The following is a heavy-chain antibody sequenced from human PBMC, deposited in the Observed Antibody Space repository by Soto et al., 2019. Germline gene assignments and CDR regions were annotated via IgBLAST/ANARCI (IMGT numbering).Heavy chain of an antibody. D-gene: IGHD3-3*01. V-gene: IGHV4-59*01. CDR3: ARATYYDFWSGYSMSAVGYFDY. CDR2: IYYSGST. CDR1: GGSISSYY. J-gene: IGHJ4*02. Sequence: SETLSLTCTVSGGSISSYYWSWIRQPPGKGLEWIGYIYYSGSTNYNPSLKSRVTISVDTSKNQFSLKLSSVTAADTAVYYCARATYYDFWSGYSMSAVGYFDYWGQGTLVTVSS.